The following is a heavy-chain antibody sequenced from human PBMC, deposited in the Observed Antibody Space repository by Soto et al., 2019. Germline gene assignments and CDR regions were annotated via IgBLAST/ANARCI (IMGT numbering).Heavy chain of an antibody. CDR2: ISGSGGST. CDR1: GFTFSSYA. Sequence: GSLRLSCAASGFTFSSYAMSWVRQAPGKGLEWVSAISGSGGSTYYADSVKGRFTISRDNSKNTLYLQVNSLRAEDTAVYYCAKDQAGAYYYDSSGSNDAFDIWGQGTMVTVSS. V-gene: IGHV3-23*01. CDR3: AKDQAGAYYYDSSGSNDAFDI. D-gene: IGHD3-22*01. J-gene: IGHJ3*02.